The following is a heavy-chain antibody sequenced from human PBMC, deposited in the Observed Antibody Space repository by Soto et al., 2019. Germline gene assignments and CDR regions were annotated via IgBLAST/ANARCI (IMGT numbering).Heavy chain of an antibody. CDR2: LYADDDK. D-gene: IGHD3-9*01. J-gene: IGHJ5*02. V-gene: IGHV2-5*02. CDR3: AHRRMNYDIRTGYYQKWFDP. Sequence: QITLKESGPTLVKPTQTLTLTCSFSGFSLSTSGVGVGWIRQPPGTALEWLAVLYADDDKRYNPSLKRRLTIAKDTSKNQVVLTMTNMDPVDTGTYYCAHRRMNYDIRTGYYQKWFDPWGQGTRVTVSS. CDR1: GFSLSTSGVG.